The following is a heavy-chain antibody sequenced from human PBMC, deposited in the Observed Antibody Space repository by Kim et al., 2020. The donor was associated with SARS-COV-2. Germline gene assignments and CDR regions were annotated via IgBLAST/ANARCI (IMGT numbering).Heavy chain of an antibody. J-gene: IGHJ5*02. D-gene: IGHD5-18*01. V-gene: IGHV4-4*02. CDR3: ARMSAMVLNWFDP. Sequence: YNPTLKRRVTISVDKSKNKFSRKLSSVTAADTAVYYCARMSAMVLNWFDPWGQGTLVTVSS.